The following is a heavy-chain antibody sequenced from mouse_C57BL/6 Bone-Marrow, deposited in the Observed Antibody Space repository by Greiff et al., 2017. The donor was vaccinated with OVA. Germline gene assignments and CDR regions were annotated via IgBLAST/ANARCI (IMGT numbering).Heavy chain of an antibody. V-gene: IGHV1-55*01. J-gene: IGHJ2*01. Sequence: VQVVESGAELVKPGASVKMSCKASGYTFTSYWITWVKQRPGQGLEWIGDIYPGSGSTNYNEKFKSKATLTVDTSSSTAYMQLSSLTSEDSAVYYCARRHRDYWGQGTTLTVSS. CDR1: GYTFTSYW. D-gene: IGHD6-1*01. CDR3: ARRHRDY. CDR2: IYPGSGST.